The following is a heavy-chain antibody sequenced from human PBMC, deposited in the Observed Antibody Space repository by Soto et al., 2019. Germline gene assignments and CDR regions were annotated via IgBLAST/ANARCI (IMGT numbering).Heavy chain of an antibody. J-gene: IGHJ6*03. D-gene: IGHD5-12*01. Sequence: QVQLVESGGGVVQPGRSLRLSCAASGFTFSSYGMHWVRQAPGKGLEWVAVIWYDGSNKYYADSVKGRFTISRDNSKNTLYLQMNSLRAEDTAVYYCARGGLRPYYYYMDVWGNGTTVTVSS. CDR3: ARGGLRPYYYYMDV. CDR2: IWYDGSNK. CDR1: GFTFSSYG. V-gene: IGHV3-33*01.